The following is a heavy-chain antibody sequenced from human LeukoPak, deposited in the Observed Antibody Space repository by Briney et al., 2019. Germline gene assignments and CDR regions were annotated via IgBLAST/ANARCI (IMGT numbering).Heavy chain of an antibody. J-gene: IGHJ6*03. CDR2: IIPIFGTA. V-gene: IGHV1-69*05. CDR1: GGTFSSNA. CDR3: ARGVTSTYYYMDV. Sequence: SVKVSCKASGGTFSSNAISWVRQAPGQGLEWMGGIIPIFGTANYAQKFQGRVTITTDESTSTAYMELSSLRSEDTAVYYCARGVTSTYYYMDVWGKGTTVTVSS. D-gene: IGHD2-2*01.